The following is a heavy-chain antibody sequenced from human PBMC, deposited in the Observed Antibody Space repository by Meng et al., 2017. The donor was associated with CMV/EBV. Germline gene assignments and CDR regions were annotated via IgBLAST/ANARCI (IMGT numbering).Heavy chain of an antibody. CDR1: GFTFSSYS. V-gene: IGHV3-21*01. CDR2: ISSSSSYI. Sequence: EGSLRLSCAASGFTFSSYSMNWVRQAPGKGLEWVSSISSSSSYIYYADSVKGRFTISRDNAKNSLYLQMNSLRAEDTAVYYCARDGLEGPIWSGPYYYYGMDVWGQGTTVTVSS. CDR3: ARDGLEGPIWSGPYYYYGMDV. J-gene: IGHJ6*02. D-gene: IGHD3-3*01.